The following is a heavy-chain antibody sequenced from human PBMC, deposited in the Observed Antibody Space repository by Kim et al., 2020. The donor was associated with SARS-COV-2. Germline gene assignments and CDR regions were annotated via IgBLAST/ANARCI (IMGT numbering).Heavy chain of an antibody. CDR3: AKDHGVISYYFDY. Sequence: GGSLRLPCAASGFTFDDYAMHWVRQAPGKGLEWVSLISWDGGSTYYADSVKGRFTISRDNSKNSLYLQMNSLRAEDTALYYCAKDHGVISYYFDYWGQGTLVTVPS. CDR1: GFTFDDYA. D-gene: IGHD3-22*01. CDR2: ISWDGGST. J-gene: IGHJ4*02. V-gene: IGHV3-43D*03.